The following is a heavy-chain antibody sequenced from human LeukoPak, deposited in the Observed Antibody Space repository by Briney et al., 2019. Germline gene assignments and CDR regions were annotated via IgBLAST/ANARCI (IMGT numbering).Heavy chain of an antibody. J-gene: IGHJ5*01. D-gene: IGHD4-17*01. CDR1: GFTFSSYG. CDR2: IYYSGTT. V-gene: IGHV4-39*01. Sequence: KTGRSLRLSCAASGFTFSSYGMHWVRQPPGKGLEWIGSIYYSGTTYYNPSLKSRVTISVDTSKNQFSLKLTSVTATDTAVYYCARSKLRLDPWGQGTLVTVSS. CDR3: ARSKLRLDP.